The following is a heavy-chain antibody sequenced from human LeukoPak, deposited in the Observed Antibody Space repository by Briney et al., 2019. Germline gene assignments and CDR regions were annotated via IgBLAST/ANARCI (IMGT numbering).Heavy chain of an antibody. J-gene: IGHJ4*02. V-gene: IGHV3-7*01. CDR2: INQDGSEM. CDR3: TNRAGLVTNRPWSFDY. CDR1: GFTFSNYW. Sequence: GGSLRLSCEASGFTFSNYWMTWVRQAPGKGPEWGADINQDGSEMNYGDSVKGRVTISTDNTKRSLYPQMSRLRGEDTAVYYCTNRAGLVTNRPWSFDYWGQGTLVTVSS. D-gene: IGHD4-11*01.